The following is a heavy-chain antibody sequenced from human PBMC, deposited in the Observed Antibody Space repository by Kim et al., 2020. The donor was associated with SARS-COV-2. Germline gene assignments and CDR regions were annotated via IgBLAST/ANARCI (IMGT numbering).Heavy chain of an antibody. J-gene: IGHJ4*02. D-gene: IGHD3-22*01. CDR3: AREDSGGYYSLDY. V-gene: IGHV3-33*01. Sequence: YADSVKGRFTISRDNSKNTLYLHMNSLRAEDTAVFYCAREDSGGYYSLDYWGQGTLVTVSS.